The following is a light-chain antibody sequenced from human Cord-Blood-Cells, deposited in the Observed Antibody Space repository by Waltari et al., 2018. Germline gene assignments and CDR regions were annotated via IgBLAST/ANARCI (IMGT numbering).Light chain of an antibody. CDR1: QGISSY. V-gene: IGKV1-8*01. Sequence: AIWMTQSPSSFSASTGDRVTLTCRASQGISSYLAWYQQKPGKAPKLLIYAASTLQSGVPSRFSGSGSGTDFTLTISCLQSEDFATYYCQQYYSYPFTFGPGTKVDIK. J-gene: IGKJ3*01. CDR3: QQYYSYPFT. CDR2: AAS.